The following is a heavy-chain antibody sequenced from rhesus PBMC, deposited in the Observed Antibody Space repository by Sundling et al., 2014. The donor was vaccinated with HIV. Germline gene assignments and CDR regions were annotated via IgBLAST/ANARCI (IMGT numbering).Heavy chain of an antibody. Sequence: EVHLVESGGGLLQPGGSLRLSCVGSGFSFSDHYMDWVRQAPGGGLEWVSSITPGSGGAKFYSDSVKGRFTISRDDAKNTIYLQMSSLRAEDTAVYYCASSYGEAGFDYWGQGVLVTVSS. J-gene: IGHJ4*01. CDR1: GFSFSDHY. V-gene: IGHV3-110*01. CDR3: ASSYGEAGFDY. CDR2: ITPGSGGAK. D-gene: IGHD5-36*01.